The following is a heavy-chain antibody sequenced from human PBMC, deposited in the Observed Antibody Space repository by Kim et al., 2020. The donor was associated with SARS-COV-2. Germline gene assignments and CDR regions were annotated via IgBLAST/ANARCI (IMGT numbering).Heavy chain of an antibody. V-gene: IGHV4-59*01. D-gene: IGHD3-22*01. Sequence: SETLSLTCTVSGGSISSYYWSWIRQPPGKGLEWIGYIYYSGSTNYNPSLKSRVTISVDTSKNQFSLKLSSVTAADTAVYYCARVGYYYDSSGYTGAFDIWGQGTMVTFSS. CDR3: ARVGYYYDSSGYTGAFDI. J-gene: IGHJ3*02. CDR1: GGSISSYY. CDR2: IYYSGST.